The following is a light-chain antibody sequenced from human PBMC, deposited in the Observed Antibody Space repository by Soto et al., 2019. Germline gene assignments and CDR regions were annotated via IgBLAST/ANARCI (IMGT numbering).Light chain of an antibody. CDR1: QIVSSY. CDR3: KQRSNWPT. CDR2: DAS. Sequence: EILLTHAPSSLALPRVERANLSLMASQIVSSYLAWYQQKPGQSPRLLIYDASNRTTGIPARFSGSGSGTDFTLTISRLAPEDFAVYYCKQRSNWPTCGKGQRRAIK. J-gene: IGKJ5*01. V-gene: IGKV3-11*01.